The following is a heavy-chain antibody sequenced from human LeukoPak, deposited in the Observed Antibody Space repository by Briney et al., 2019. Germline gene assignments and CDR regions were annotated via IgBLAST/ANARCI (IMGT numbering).Heavy chain of an antibody. Sequence: APVKVSCKASAHTFTGYYMHWVRQAPGQGLEWMGWINPNTGATNYAQKFQGRVTMTRDTSISTAYMKLSSLRSDDTAVYYCARLGSSDIWGQGTMVTVSS. CDR2: INPNTGAT. CDR3: ARLGSSDI. D-gene: IGHD3-16*01. V-gene: IGHV1-2*02. CDR1: AHTFTGYY. J-gene: IGHJ3*02.